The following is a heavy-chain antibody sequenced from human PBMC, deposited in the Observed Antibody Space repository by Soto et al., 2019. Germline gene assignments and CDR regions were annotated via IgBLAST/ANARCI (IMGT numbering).Heavy chain of an antibody. CDR1: GFTFSTYA. V-gene: IGHV3-30-3*01. CDR2: ISLDGTTK. J-gene: IGHJ4*02. CDR3: ARVSMAMIVVFITVSFHF. Sequence: VGSLRLFCAASGFTFSTYAMHWVRQAPGKGLEWVAAISLDGTTKYYADSVKGRFTISRDNSKNTLYLQINSLRADDTAVYYCARVSMAMIVVFITVSFHFWGQGALVTVSS. D-gene: IGHD3-22*01.